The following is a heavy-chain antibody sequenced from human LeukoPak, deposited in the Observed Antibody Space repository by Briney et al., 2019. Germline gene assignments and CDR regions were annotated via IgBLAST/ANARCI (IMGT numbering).Heavy chain of an antibody. D-gene: IGHD6-6*01. CDR1: GFTFSSYS. J-gene: IGHJ2*01. V-gene: IGHV3-21*01. CDR3: ARPGQPLRSSSYFDL. CDR2: ISSSSSYI. Sequence: PGGSLRLSCAASGFTFSSYSMNWVRQAPGKGLEWVSSISSSSSYIYYADSVKGRFTISRDNAKNSLYLQMNSLRAEDTAVYYCARPGQPLRSSSYFDLWGRGTLVTVSS.